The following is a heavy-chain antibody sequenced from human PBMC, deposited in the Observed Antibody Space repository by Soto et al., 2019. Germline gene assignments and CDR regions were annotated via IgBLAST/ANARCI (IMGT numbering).Heavy chain of an antibody. D-gene: IGHD2-2*01. CDR3: ARENCSSTSCYEDY. CDR2: MNPNSGNT. V-gene: IGHV1-8*01. J-gene: IGHJ4*02. CDR1: GYTFTSYD. Sequence: QVQLVQSGAEVKKPGASVKVSCKASGYTFTSYDINWVRQATGQGREWMGWMNPNSGNTGYAQKFQGRVTMTRNTSISTAYMELSSLRSEDTAVYYCARENCSSTSCYEDYWGQGTLVTVSS.